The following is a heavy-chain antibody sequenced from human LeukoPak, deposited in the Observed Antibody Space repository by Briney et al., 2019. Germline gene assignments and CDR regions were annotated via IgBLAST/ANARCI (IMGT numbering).Heavy chain of an antibody. D-gene: IGHD1-26*01. J-gene: IGHJ4*02. CDR3: ARGPLGATGGYDY. CDR1: GFILSNYR. CDR2: ISSSGNSR. V-gene: IGHV3-48*04. Sequence: GGSLRLSRAASGFILSNYRMNWVRQAPGKGLEWVSYISSSGNSREYADSVKGRFTISRDNARDSLHLQMNSLRAEDMAVYYCARGPLGATGGYDYWGQGTLVTVSS.